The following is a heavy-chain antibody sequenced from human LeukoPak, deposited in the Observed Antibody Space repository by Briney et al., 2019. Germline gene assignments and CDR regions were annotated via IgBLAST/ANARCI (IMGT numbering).Heavy chain of an antibody. V-gene: IGHV7-4-1*02. J-gene: IGHJ5*02. CDR3: ARDADRERDIVVVVADGGNWSDP. D-gene: IGHD2-15*01. Sequence: GASVKVSCKASGYTFTSYAMNWVRQAPGQGLEWMGWINTNTGNPTYAQGFTGRFVFSLDTSVSTAYLQISSLKAEDTAVYYCARDADRERDIVVVVADGGNWSDPWGQGTLVTVSS. CDR2: INTNTGNP. CDR1: GYTFTSYA.